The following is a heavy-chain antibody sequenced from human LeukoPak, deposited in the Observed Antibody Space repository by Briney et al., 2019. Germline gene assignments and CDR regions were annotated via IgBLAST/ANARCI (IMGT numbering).Heavy chain of an antibody. CDR2: ISSSSSYI. Sequence: GGSLRLSCAASGFTFSSYAMSWVRQAPGKGLEWVSSISSSSSYIYYADSVKGRFTISRDNAKNSLYLQMNSLRAEDTAVYYCAREGGQWLVHANFDYWGQGTLVTVSS. CDR3: AREGGQWLVHANFDY. J-gene: IGHJ4*02. CDR1: GFTFSSYA. V-gene: IGHV3-21*01. D-gene: IGHD6-19*01.